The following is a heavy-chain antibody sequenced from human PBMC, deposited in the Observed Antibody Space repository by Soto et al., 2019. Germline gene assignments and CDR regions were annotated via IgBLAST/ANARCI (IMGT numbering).Heavy chain of an antibody. D-gene: IGHD6-6*01. CDR1: GFTFRNYA. CDR2: ITENGANT. CDR3: AKGVLDRGVDS. J-gene: IGHJ4*02. V-gene: IGHV3-23*01. Sequence: EVPVLESGGGLVQSGGSLRLSCAASGFTFRNYAMTWVRQATGQGLEYVSSITENGANTYYASSVKGRFTISRDNSKNTWYLQMNSLRAEDTAIYYCAKGVLDRGVDSWGQGTLVTVSS.